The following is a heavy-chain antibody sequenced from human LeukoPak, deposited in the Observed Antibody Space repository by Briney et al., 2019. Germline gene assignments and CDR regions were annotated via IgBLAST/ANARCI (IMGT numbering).Heavy chain of an antibody. CDR3: ARGYCTNGVCSLPNYMDV. Sequence: SETLSLTCTVSGYSISSGYYWGWIRQPPGKGLEWIGSIYHSGSTYYNPSLKSRVTISVDTSKNQFSLKLSSVTAADTAVYYCARGYCTNGVCSLPNYMDVWGKRTTVTVSS. D-gene: IGHD2-8*01. J-gene: IGHJ6*03. CDR2: IYHSGST. V-gene: IGHV4-38-2*02. CDR1: GYSISSGYY.